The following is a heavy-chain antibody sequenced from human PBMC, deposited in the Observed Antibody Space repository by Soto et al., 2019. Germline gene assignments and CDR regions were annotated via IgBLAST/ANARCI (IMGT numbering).Heavy chain of an antibody. Sequence: WGSLRLSCSPSGFTFSRYAMHCVRQASGKGLEYVSAISSKGGSTYYADSVTGSFTISRDNSKNTLYLQMSSLRDEDTAAYCFGKGYVVATIDLDYSDQRPLCAVGS. J-gene: IGHJ4*02. V-gene: IGHV3-64D*06. CDR3: GKGYVVATIDLDY. CDR2: ISSKGGST. D-gene: IGHD5-12*01. CDR1: GFTFSRYA.